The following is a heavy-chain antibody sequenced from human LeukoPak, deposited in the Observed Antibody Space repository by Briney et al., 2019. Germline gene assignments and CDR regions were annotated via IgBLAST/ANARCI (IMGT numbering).Heavy chain of an antibody. CDR2: IYHSGST. J-gene: IGHJ3*02. CDR3: ASSPVQYQEAAFDI. CDR1: GGSISSGGYS. V-gene: IGHV4-30-2*01. D-gene: IGHD2-2*01. Sequence: SETLSLTCAVSGGSISSGGYSWSWIRQPPGKGLEWIGYIYHSGSTYYNPSLKSRVTISVDRSKNQFSLKLSSVTAADTAVYYCASSPVQYQEAAFDIWGQGTMVTVSS.